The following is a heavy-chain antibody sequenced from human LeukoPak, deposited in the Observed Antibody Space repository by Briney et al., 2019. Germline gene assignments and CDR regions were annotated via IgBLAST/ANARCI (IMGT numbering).Heavy chain of an antibody. J-gene: IGHJ6*03. CDR3: ARVPPRRYFDQEKNYYYRDL. D-gene: IGHD3-9*01. Sequence: PGGSVRLSCAASRFTFSSYWMHWVRQAPGKGRVWVSRINSDGSSTIYADSVKGRFTISRDNAKNTLYLQMNSLRAEETDVYYHARVPPRRYFDQEKNYYYRDLWAKGPAVTLSS. CDR1: RFTFSSYW. V-gene: IGHV3-74*01. CDR2: INSDGSST.